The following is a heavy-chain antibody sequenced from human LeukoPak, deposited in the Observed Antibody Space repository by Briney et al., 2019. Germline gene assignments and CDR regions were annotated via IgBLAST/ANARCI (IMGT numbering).Heavy chain of an antibody. Sequence: PGGSLRLSCAASGFTFSSYEMNWVRQAPGKGLEWVAFIRYDGSNKYYADSVKGRFTISRDNSENTLYLQMNSLRAEDTAVYYCAKGRIAVAGILDWGQGTLVTVSS. CDR1: GFTFSSYE. J-gene: IGHJ4*02. CDR2: IRYDGSNK. CDR3: AKGRIAVAGILD. V-gene: IGHV3-30*02. D-gene: IGHD6-19*01.